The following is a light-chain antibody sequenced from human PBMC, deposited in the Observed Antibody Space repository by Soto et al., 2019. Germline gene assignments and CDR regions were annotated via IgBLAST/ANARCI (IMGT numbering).Light chain of an antibody. V-gene: IGKV3-15*01. CDR3: QQYGSSTWT. CDR1: QSVSNS. J-gene: IGKJ1*01. Sequence: ETLLTQSPATLSMSPGETATLSCRASQSVSNSLAWYRQRPGQPPSLLIYATSTRATGVPARFTGSGSGTEFTLTISSLQSEDFAVYYCQQYGSSTWTFGQGTKVDIK. CDR2: ATS.